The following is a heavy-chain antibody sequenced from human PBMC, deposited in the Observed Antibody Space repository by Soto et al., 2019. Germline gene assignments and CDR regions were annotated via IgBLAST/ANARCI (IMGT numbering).Heavy chain of an antibody. J-gene: IGHJ4*02. D-gene: IGHD6-6*01. CDR2: IYHTGRT. CDR1: GDSVNSAY. V-gene: IGHV4-31*03. Sequence: QVQLQEMGPGLVKPSQTLTVTCTVSGDSVNSAYWSWIRQLPGKGLEWMGNIYHTGRTFYNPSLKSRLAIPIDTSKPLFSLKLRSVTASDTAVYYCARTDAYNSSFFDSWGQGTVVTVSS. CDR3: ARTDAYNSSFFDS.